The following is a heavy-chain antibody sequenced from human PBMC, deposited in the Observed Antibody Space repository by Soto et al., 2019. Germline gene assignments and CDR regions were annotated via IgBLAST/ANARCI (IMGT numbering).Heavy chain of an antibody. V-gene: IGHV1-24*01. J-gene: IGHJ6*02. CDR2: FDPEEDEA. CDR3: ASWLKEDGIGGNYYYGMDV. Sequence: ASVKVSCXVSGYTLTELSMHWVRQAPGKGLEWMGGFDPEEDEAVYAQKFRGRVTITADESTSTAHMELSSLRSEDTAVYYCASWLKEDGIGGNYYYGMDVWGQGTTVTVSS. D-gene: IGHD1-20*01. CDR1: GYTLTELS.